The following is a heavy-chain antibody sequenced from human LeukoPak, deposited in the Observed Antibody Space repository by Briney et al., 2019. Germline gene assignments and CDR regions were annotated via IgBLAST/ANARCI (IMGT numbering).Heavy chain of an antibody. Sequence: GGSLRLSCAASGFTFSDYWMTWVRQAPGKGLEWVANIKEDGTTKHYVDSVKGRLTISRDNAKRSLYLQMNSLRAEDTALYYCARGPSTVVTTRWGQGTLVAVSS. D-gene: IGHD2-21*02. J-gene: IGHJ4*02. CDR2: IKEDGTTK. CDR1: GFTFSDYW. CDR3: ARGPSTVVTTR. V-gene: IGHV3-7*01.